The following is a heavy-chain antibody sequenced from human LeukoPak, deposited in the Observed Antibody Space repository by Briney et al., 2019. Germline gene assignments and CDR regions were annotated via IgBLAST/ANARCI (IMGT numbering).Heavy chain of an antibody. Sequence: SETLSLTCNVSGGSISNYYWNWIRQPAGKGLEWIGRFYARGNTNYNPSLKSRVTMSVDTSRKQFSLKLSSVTAADTAVYYCATTESYYRDSLLEYWGQGTLVTVSS. D-gene: IGHD1-26*01. CDR3: ATTESYYRDSLLEY. CDR1: GGSISNYY. J-gene: IGHJ4*02. CDR2: FYARGNT. V-gene: IGHV4-4*07.